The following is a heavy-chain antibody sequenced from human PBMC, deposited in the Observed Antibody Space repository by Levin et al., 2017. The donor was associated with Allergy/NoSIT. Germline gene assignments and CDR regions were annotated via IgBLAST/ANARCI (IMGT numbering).Heavy chain of an antibody. V-gene: IGHV3-30*04. CDR1: GFTFSSYA. CDR3: ARESAPYYDFWSGYQPKEFDY. Sequence: GESLKISCAASGFTFSSYAMHWVRQAPGKGLEWVAVISYDGSNKYYADSVKGRFTISRDNSKNTLYLQMNSLRAEDTAVYYCARESAPYYDFWSGYQPKEFDYWGQGTLVTVSS. D-gene: IGHD3-3*01. CDR2: ISYDGSNK. J-gene: IGHJ4*02.